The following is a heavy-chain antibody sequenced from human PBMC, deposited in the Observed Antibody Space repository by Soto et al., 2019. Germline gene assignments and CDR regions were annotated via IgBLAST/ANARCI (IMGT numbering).Heavy chain of an antibody. Sequence: QVQLVQSGAEVTKPGSSVKVSCKASGGTFSSYAISWVRQAPGPGLEWMGGIIPIVGTANYAQKVQGRVPITAGESTSTADMELSGLRSDDTAAYYCARGLTTIFGVVIPFGYWGQRTLVAVAS. V-gene: IGHV1-69*12. CDR3: ARGLTTIFGVVIPFGY. CDR2: IIPIVGTA. J-gene: IGHJ4*02. D-gene: IGHD3-3*01. CDR1: GGTFSSYA.